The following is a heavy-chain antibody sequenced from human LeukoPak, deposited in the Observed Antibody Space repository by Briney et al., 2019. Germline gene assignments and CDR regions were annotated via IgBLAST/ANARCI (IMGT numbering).Heavy chain of an antibody. Sequence: GGALRLSCAASGFTFSSYAMSWVRQAPGKGLEWVSLISGSGGSTNYADSVKGRFTISRDNSKNMLYVQMNSLRAEDTAVYYCAKDLKYTGSLRIADFWGQGTLVTVSS. V-gene: IGHV3-23*01. CDR2: ISGSGGST. J-gene: IGHJ4*02. CDR1: GFTFSSYA. D-gene: IGHD1-26*01. CDR3: AKDLKYTGSLRIADF.